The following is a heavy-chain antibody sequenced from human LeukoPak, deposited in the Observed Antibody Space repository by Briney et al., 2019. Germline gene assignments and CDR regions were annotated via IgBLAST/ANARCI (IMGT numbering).Heavy chain of an antibody. J-gene: IGHJ6*04. D-gene: IGHD2-2*01. CDR2: ISYDGSNK. CDR3: AKSPGYCSSTSCYVDYYYGMDV. CDR1: GFTFSSYA. V-gene: IGHV3-30*18. Sequence: GGSLRLSCAASGFTFSSYAMHWVRQAPGKGLEWVAVISYDGSNKYYADSVKGRFTISRDNSKNTLYLQMNSLRAEDTAVYYCAKSPGYCSSTSCYVDYYYGMDVWGKGTTVTVSS.